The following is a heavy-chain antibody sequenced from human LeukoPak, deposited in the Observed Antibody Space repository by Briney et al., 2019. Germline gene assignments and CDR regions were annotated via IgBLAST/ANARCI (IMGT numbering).Heavy chain of an antibody. D-gene: IGHD1-1*01. CDR1: SGSISSGSYY. J-gene: IGHJ5*02. CDR3: ARGHNWKPNWFDP. Sequence: SETLSLTCTVSSGSISSGSYYWSWIRQPAGKGLEWIGRIYTSGSTNYNPSLKSRVTISVDTSKNQFSLKLSSVTAADTAVYYCARGHNWKPNWFDPWGQGTLVTVSS. V-gene: IGHV4-61*02. CDR2: IYTSGST.